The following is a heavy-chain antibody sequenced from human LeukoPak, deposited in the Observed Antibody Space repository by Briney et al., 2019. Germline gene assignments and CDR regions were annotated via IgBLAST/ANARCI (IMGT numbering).Heavy chain of an antibody. CDR2: IIPIFGTA. D-gene: IGHD2-2*01. J-gene: IGHJ4*02. CDR1: GGTFSSYA. Sequence: ASVKVSCKASGGTFSSYAISWVRQAPGQGLEWMGGIIPIFGTANYAQKFQGRVTITADESTSTAYMELSSLRSEDTAVYYCARSPREPAASYFDYWGQGTLVTVSS. CDR3: ARSPREPAASYFDY. V-gene: IGHV1-69*13.